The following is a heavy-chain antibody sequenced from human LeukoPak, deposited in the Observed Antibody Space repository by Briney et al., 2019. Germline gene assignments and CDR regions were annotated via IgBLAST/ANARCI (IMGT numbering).Heavy chain of an antibody. V-gene: IGHV1-46*01. D-gene: IGHD6-19*01. Sequence: GASVKVSCKAFGFSLTNNYMHWVRQAPGQGLEWMGYMRPTDAYTGYAPKFQGGVTVTRDTSTNTLYMELSSLGSDDTAVYYCVREGAVALKHFDLWGQGTLLTVSS. CDR2: MRPTDAYT. CDR1: GFSLTNNY. J-gene: IGHJ4*02. CDR3: VREGAVALKHFDL.